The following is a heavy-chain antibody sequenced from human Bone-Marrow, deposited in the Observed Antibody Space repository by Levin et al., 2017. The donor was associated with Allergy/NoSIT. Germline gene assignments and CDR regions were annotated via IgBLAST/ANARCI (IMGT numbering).Heavy chain of an antibody. CDR1: GYSFNAYY. D-gene: IGHD5-12*01. J-gene: IGHJ3*01. V-gene: IGHV1-2*06. CDR2: INANSGDT. Sequence: AASVKVSCKASGYSFNAYYIHWVRQAPGQGLEWMGRINANSGDTNFAQNFQGRVTMTRDISIRTAYMELGSLTSDDTAIYYCAREYSGSSAFDVWGQGTAVTVSS. CDR3: AREYSGSSAFDV.